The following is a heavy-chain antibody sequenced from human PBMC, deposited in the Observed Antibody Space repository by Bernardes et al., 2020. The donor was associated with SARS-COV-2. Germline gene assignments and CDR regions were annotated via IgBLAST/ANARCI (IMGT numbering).Heavy chain of an antibody. CDR1: GGSISSYY. Sequence: SEPLSLTCTVSGGSISSYYWSWIRQPPGKGLEWIGYIYYSGSTNYNPSLKSRVTISVDTSKNQFSLRLSSVTAADTAVYYCTRYYYYYGMDVWGQGTTVTVSS. V-gene: IGHV4-59*08. CDR3: TRYYYYYGMDV. J-gene: IGHJ6*02. CDR2: IYYSGST.